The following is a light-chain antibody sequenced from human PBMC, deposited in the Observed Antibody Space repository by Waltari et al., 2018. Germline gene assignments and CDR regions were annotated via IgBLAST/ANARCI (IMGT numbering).Light chain of an antibody. CDR1: QGINIY. Sequence: DIQMTQSPSSLSASVGDRVSITCRASQGINIYLAWYQQKPGKVHKLLIYAASTLQSGVPSRFSGSGSGTDFTLTISSLQPDDVATYYCQNYNSAPRTFGQGTKVEIK. CDR2: AAS. CDR3: QNYNSAPRT. V-gene: IGKV1-27*01. J-gene: IGKJ1*01.